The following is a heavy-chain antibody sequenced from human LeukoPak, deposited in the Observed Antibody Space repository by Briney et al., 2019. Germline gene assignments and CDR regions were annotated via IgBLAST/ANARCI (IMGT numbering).Heavy chain of an antibody. CDR1: GGCISGGEYD. V-gene: IGHV4-30-4*01. J-gene: IGHJ5*02. D-gene: IGHD2-15*01. Sequence: SQNLSLTCTVSGGCISGGEYDWNWIRQPPGRGLEWIGNIYNSANYYNPYLKSRVSLSEDTSNNHYSLQVNSVTAPDTAVEYCASYRGNEVGRGSWGQGTLVTVSS. CDR3: ASYRGNEVGRGS. CDR2: IYNSAN.